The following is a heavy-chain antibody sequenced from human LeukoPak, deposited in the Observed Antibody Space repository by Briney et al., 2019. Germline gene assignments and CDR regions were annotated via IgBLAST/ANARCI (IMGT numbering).Heavy chain of an antibody. Sequence: GGSLRLSCAASGFTFSSYAMNWVRQAPGKGLEWVSAISGSGGSTYYADSVKGRFTISRDNSKNTLYLQMNSLRAEDTAVYYCAKLYGSGSYRFDYWGQGTLVTVSS. J-gene: IGHJ4*02. V-gene: IGHV3-23*01. CDR1: GFTFSSYA. CDR2: ISGSGGST. D-gene: IGHD3-10*01. CDR3: AKLYGSGSYRFDY.